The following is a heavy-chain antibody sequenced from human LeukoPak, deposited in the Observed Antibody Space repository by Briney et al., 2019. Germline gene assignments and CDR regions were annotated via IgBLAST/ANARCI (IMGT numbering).Heavy chain of an antibody. CDR3: VKDMNPGGADV. CDR2: IYWSSSGT. V-gene: IGHV3-9*02. D-gene: IGHD3-10*01. Sequence: PGRPLRLSCVVSGFNSEDHAMHWVRQAPGKGLEWVSGIYWSSSGTGYADSVKGRFTVSRDSAKNSLYLQMNSLRPEDTALYYCVKDMNPGGADVWGQGTTATVSS. J-gene: IGHJ6*02. CDR1: GFNSEDHA.